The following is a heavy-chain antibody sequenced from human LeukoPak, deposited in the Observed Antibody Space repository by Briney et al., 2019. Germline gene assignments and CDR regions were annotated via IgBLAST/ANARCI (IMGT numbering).Heavy chain of an antibody. Sequence: ASVKVSCKASGYTFTSYGISWVRQAPGQGLEWMGWISAYNGNTNYAQKLQGRVTMTTDTSTSTAYMELRSLRSDDTAVYYCARDAPISWGLIPPFDYWGQGTLVTVSS. CDR1: GYTFTSYG. J-gene: IGHJ4*02. V-gene: IGHV1-18*01. CDR2: ISAYNGNT. D-gene: IGHD1-26*01. CDR3: ARDAPISWGLIPPFDY.